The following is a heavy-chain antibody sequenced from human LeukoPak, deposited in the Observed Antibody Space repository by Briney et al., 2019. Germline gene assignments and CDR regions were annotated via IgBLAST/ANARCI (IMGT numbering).Heavy chain of an antibody. J-gene: IGHJ3*02. V-gene: IGHV3-30*03. CDR2: ISHEGNER. CDR3: ARGYYGSGSYSEAFDI. D-gene: IGHD3-10*01. Sequence: GGSLRLSSAASRFTFSRYDMHAGCPGPRKGVERGAVISHEGNERNYAHSVRGRFTISRDSAKHSLYLQMNSLRADDTAVYYCARGYYGSGSYSEAFDIWRQGTMVTVSS. CDR1: RFTFSRYD.